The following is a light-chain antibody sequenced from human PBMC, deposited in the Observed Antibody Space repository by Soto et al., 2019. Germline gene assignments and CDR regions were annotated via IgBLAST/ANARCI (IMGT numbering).Light chain of an antibody. CDR3: QQSYSTPIT. CDR1: QSISSY. CDR2: AAS. V-gene: IGKV1-39*01. J-gene: IGKJ3*01. Sequence: DIQMTQSPSSLSASVGDRVTITGRASQSISSYLNWYQQKPGKAPKLLIYAASSSQSGVPSRFSGSGSGTDFTLTISSLQPEDFATYYCQQSYSTPITFGPGTKVDI.